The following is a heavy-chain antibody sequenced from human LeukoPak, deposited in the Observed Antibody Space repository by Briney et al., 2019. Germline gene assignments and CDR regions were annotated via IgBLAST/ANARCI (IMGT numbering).Heavy chain of an antibody. D-gene: IGHD1-1*01. Sequence: GGSLRLSCAASGFTFSSYAMHWVRQAPGKGLEYVSAISSNGGYTYYANSVKGRFTISRDNSKNTLYLQMGSLRAEDMAVYYCARGPAVPAWYFDLWGRGTLVTVSS. CDR3: ARGPAVPAWYFDL. CDR2: ISSNGGYT. CDR1: GFTFSSYA. J-gene: IGHJ2*01. V-gene: IGHV3-64*01.